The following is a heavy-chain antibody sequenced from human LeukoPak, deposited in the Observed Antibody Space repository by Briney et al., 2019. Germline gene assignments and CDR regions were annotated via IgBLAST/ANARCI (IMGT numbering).Heavy chain of an antibody. V-gene: IGHV3-15*01. CDR2: IRSETDGGTT. Sequence: GGSLRLSCAASGFSFSHAWMTWVRQAPGKGLEWIGRIRSETDGGTTDYAAPVKGRFTSPRDESKDMLYLQMHSLNNEDTAVYYCTTSPQWLENWGQGTLVTVSP. CDR1: GFSFSHAW. CDR3: TTSPQWLEN. D-gene: IGHD6-19*01. J-gene: IGHJ4*02.